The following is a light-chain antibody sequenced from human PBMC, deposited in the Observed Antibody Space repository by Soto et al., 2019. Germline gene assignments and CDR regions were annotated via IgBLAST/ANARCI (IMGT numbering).Light chain of an antibody. Sequence: DIQMTQSPSSLPASVGDRVTITCRASQSISSYLNWYQQKAGKAPKLLIHAASSLQSGVPSRFSGSGSGTHFTLTISSLQPEDFATYYCQQSYSTPPLTFGGGTKVEIK. V-gene: IGKV1-39*01. CDR1: QSISSY. J-gene: IGKJ4*01. CDR2: AAS. CDR3: QQSYSTPPLT.